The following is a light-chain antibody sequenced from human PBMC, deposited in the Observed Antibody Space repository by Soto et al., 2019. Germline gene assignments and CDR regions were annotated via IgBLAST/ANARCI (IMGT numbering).Light chain of an antibody. V-gene: IGKV1-5*03. CDR2: KAS. CDR1: QSISSW. CDR3: QQYNSYPT. Sequence: DIQMTQSPSTLSASVGDRVTITCRASQSISSWLAWYQQKPGKAPKLLIYKASSLESGVPSRFSGSGSGTEFTLTISSLQPDDFATYYCQQYNSYPTXGGGTKV. J-gene: IGKJ4*01.